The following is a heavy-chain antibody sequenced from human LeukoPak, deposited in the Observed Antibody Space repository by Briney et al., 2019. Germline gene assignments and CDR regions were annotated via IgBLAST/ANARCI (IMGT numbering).Heavy chain of an antibody. D-gene: IGHD5-12*01. CDR3: ASGVVAKEIYYFDY. CDR1: LRTTSSSDYY. Sequence: HPLTHLLPVSLRTTSSSDYYSSWIRQSPGNGLQCITSIYYSGSPYSKPSLKSPPTMSGDRSKNQFSLTLSSVTAADTAVYYCASGVVAKEIYYFDYWGQGTLVTVSS. CDR2: IYYSGSP. V-gene: IGHV4-30-4*01. J-gene: IGHJ4*02.